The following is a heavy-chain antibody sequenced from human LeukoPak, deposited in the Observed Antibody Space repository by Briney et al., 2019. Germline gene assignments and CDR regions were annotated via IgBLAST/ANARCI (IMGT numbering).Heavy chain of an antibody. J-gene: IGHJ4*02. Sequence: SETLSLTCTVSGGSISSYYWSWIRQPPGKGLEWIGYIYYSGSTNYNPSLKSRVTISVDTSKNQFSLKLSSVTAADTAVYYCARVRYYDTLDYWGQGTLVTVST. CDR3: ARVRYYDTLDY. D-gene: IGHD3-22*01. CDR2: IYYSGST. V-gene: IGHV4-59*01. CDR1: GGSISSYY.